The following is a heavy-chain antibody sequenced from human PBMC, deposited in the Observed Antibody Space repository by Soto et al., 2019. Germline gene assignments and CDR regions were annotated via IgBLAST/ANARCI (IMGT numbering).Heavy chain of an antibody. V-gene: IGHV3-30*18. J-gene: IGHJ4*02. CDR3: AKGDRIAVGFDY. D-gene: IGHD6-19*01. CDR2: ISYDGTNK. Sequence: PGGSLRLSCAASGFTFSGYAMHWVRQAPGKGLEWVAVISYDGTNKYYLDSMEGRFTTSRDNFKNTVYLQMNSLRAEDTAVYYCAKGDRIAVGFDYWGQGTLVTVSS. CDR1: GFTFSGYA.